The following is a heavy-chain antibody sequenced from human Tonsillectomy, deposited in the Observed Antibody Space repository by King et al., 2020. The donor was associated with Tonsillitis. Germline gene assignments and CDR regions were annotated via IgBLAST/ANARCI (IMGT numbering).Heavy chain of an antibody. CDR2: ISTYNGHT. D-gene: IGHD6-13*01. V-gene: IGHV1-18*04. Sequence: QLVQSGAEVKRPGASVKLSCKASGYTFTSYGISWVRQAPGQGLEGMGWISTYNGHTNYAQRLQGRVTMTTDIYTSTVYIEMRSLRSEDTAVYYCARESYSGTWYWFDPWGPGTPVTVSS. J-gene: IGHJ5*02. CDR1: GYTFTSYG. CDR3: ARESYSGTWYWFDP.